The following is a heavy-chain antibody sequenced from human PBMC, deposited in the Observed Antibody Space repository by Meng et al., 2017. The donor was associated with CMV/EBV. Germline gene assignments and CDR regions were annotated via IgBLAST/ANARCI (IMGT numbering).Heavy chain of an antibody. V-gene: IGHV3-30*04. CDR2: ISYDGSNK. Sequence: GESLKISCAASGFTFSSYAMHWVRQAPGKGLEWVAVISYDGSNKYYADSVKGRFTISRDNAKNSLYLQMNSLRAEDTAVYYCASYSNYGLYYYYGMDVWGQGTTVTVSS. D-gene: IGHD4-11*01. J-gene: IGHJ6*02. CDR1: GFTFSSYA. CDR3: ASYSNYGLYYYYGMDV.